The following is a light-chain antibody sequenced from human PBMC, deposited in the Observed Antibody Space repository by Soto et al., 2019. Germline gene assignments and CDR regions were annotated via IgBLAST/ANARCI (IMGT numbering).Light chain of an antibody. CDR1: QSVSSY. V-gene: IGKV3-11*01. Sequence: ELVLTQSPATLSSSPGERATLSCRASQSVSSYLAWYQQKPVQAPRLLICDASNRATGIPARFSGSWSGTVVTLTISSLQPEDVADYYCQERSNWPPTVGGGTKVDSK. J-gene: IGKJ4*01. CDR3: QERSNWPPT. CDR2: DAS.